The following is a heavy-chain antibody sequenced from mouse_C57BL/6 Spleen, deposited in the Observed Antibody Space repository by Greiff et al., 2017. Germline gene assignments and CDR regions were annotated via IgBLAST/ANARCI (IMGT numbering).Heavy chain of an antibody. CDR3: ASPGSPIDY. CDR2: IDPEDGET. CDR1: GFNIKDYY. J-gene: IGHJ4*01. Sequence: VQLQQSGAELVKPGASVKLSCTASGFNIKDYYMHWVKQRPEQGLEWIGRIDPEDGETKYATKFQGKATITADTSSNTSYLQLSSLTSEDTAGYYCASPGSPIDYWGQGTSVTVSS. D-gene: IGHD1-1*02. V-gene: IGHV14-2*01.